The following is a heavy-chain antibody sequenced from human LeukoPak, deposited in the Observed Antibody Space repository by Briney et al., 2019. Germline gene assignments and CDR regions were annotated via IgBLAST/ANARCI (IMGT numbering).Heavy chain of an antibody. D-gene: IGHD3-10*01. CDR3: AKGRHYGSGSTYFDL. V-gene: IGHV3-23*01. Sequence: GGSLRLSCAASGFTFSSYGMSWVRQAPGKGLEWVSGISGSGASTYHADSVKGRFTISRDNSKNTLSVQMNSLRVEDTAVYYCAKGRHYGSGSTYFDLWGRGTLVTVSS. CDR1: GFTFSSYG. CDR2: ISGSGAST. J-gene: IGHJ2*01.